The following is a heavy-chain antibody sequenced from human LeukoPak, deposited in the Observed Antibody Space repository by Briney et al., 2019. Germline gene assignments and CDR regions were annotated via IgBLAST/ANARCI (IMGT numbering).Heavy chain of an antibody. Sequence: GGSLRLSCAASGFAVNDNYMGWVRQAPGKGLEWVSLIYSGGDTYYADSVKGRFTISRENSKNTLYLQMNSLRAEDTAVYYCAKEWYSSGYQGLDFWGQGTLVTVSS. CDR2: IYSGGDT. V-gene: IGHV3-53*01. CDR1: GFAVNDNY. CDR3: AKEWYSSGYQGLDF. D-gene: IGHD3-22*01. J-gene: IGHJ4*02.